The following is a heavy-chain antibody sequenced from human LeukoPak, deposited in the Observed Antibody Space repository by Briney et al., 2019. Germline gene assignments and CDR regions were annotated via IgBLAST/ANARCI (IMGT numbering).Heavy chain of an antibody. CDR3: ARVSVPAFEIVGATTWYFDH. D-gene: IGHD1-26*01. J-gene: IGHJ4*02. CDR2: IWYDGSNK. Sequence: PGGSLRLSCAASGFTFSSYGMHWVRQAPGKGLEWVAVIWYDGSNKYYADSVKGRFTISRDNSKNTLYLQMNSLRAEDTAVYYCARVSVPAFEIVGATTWYFDHWGQGTLVTVSS. V-gene: IGHV3-33*01. CDR1: GFTFSSYG.